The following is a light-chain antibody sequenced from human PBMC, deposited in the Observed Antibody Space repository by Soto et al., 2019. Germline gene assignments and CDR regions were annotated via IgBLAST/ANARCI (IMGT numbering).Light chain of an antibody. CDR3: QQSFSTPRT. J-gene: IGKJ1*01. Sequence: DIQMTQSPSSLSASVGDRVTISCRASQTINTYVNWYLQKPGKAPKLLIYAASSLHSGAPSRFSGSGSGTYFTLTISSLQPEDFATYYCQQSFSTPRTFGQVTKVEIK. V-gene: IGKV1-39*01. CDR2: AAS. CDR1: QTINTY.